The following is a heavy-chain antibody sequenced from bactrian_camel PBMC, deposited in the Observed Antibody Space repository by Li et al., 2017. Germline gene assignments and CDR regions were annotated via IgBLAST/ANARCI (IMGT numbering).Heavy chain of an antibody. CDR2: IDNDGSEI. CDR3: AAAEPCALIWPTAVGSVGD. V-gene: IGHV3S6*01. D-gene: IGHD2*01. Sequence: VQLVESGGGSVQAGGSLNLSCVASGYDIKPNHVAWFRQSLEKEREGVAVIDNDGSEIYVDSVKGRFTISKDNTKNILYLHMSSVKPEDAAMYYCAAAEPCALIWPTAVGSVGDWGRGTQVTVS. CDR1: GYDIKPNH. J-gene: IGHJ4*01.